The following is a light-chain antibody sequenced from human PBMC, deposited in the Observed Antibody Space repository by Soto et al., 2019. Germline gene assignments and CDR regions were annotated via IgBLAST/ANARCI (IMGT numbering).Light chain of an antibody. Sequence: EIVMTQSPATLSVSPGERATLSGRASQSVSSNLAWYQQKPGQAPRLLIYGASTRATGIPARFSGSGSGTEFTLTISSLQPDDFATYYCLHYNSYSPWTFGQGTKVDIK. CDR2: GAS. CDR1: QSVSSN. J-gene: IGKJ1*01. V-gene: IGKV3-15*01. CDR3: LHYNSYSPWT.